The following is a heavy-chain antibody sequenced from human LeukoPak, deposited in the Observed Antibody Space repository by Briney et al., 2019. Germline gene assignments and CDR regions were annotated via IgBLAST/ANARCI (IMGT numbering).Heavy chain of an antibody. J-gene: IGHJ4*02. D-gene: IGHD1-26*01. CDR2: ISSSSSYI. CDR1: GFTFSSYS. Sequence: NPGGSLRLSCAASGFTFSSYSMNWVRQAPGKGLEWVSSISSSSSYIYYADSVKGRFTISRDNAENSLYLQMNSLRAEDTAVYFCARELGSRIWNDYWGQGTLVTVSS. CDR3: ARELGSRIWNDY. V-gene: IGHV3-21*01.